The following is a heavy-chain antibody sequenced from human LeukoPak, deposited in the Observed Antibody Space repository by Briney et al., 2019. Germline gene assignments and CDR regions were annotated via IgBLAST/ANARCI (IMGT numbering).Heavy chain of an antibody. CDR1: GCTFTSYG. CDR3: ARALAAAAALDY. Sequence: ASVKVSCKASGCTFTSYGISWVRQAPGQGLEWKGWISAYNGNTNYAQKLQGRVTMTTDTSTSTAYMELRSLRSDDTAVYYCARALAAAAALDYWGQGTLVTVSS. J-gene: IGHJ4*02. D-gene: IGHD6-13*01. V-gene: IGHV1-18*01. CDR2: ISAYNGNT.